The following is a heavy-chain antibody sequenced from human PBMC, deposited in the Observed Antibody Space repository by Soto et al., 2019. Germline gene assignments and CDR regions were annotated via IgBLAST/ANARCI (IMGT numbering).Heavy chain of an antibody. V-gene: IGHV3-21*01. CDR1: GFTFSSYS. CDR2: ISSSSSYI. Sequence: GGSLRLSCAASGFTFSSYSMNWVRQAPGKGLEWASSISSSSSYIYYADSVKGRFTISRDNAKNSLYLQMNSLRAEDTAVYNCARVSTWWFDPWGQGTLVTVSS. J-gene: IGHJ5*02. CDR3: ARVSTWWFDP.